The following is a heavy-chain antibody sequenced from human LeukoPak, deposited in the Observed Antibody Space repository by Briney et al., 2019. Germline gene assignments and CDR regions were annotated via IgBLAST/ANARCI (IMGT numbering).Heavy chain of an antibody. CDR2: INPNSGGT. CDR1: GYTFTGYY. V-gene: IGHV1-2*02. D-gene: IGHD4-17*01. CDR3: AREYGDYDDTYNWFDP. J-gene: IGHJ5*02. Sequence: ASVKVSCKASGYTFTGYYMNWVRQAPGQGLEWMGWINPNSGGTNYAQKFQGRVTMTRDTSISTAYMELSRLRSDDTAVYYCAREYGDYDDTYNWFDPWGQGTLVTVSS.